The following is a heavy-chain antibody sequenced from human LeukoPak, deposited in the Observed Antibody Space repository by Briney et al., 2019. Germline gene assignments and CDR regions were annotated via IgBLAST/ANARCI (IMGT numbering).Heavy chain of an antibody. Sequence: HPGGSLRLSCVVSGFTFSSYDMSWVRQAPGKGLEWVSAIGGSGGSTYYADSVKGRFTISRDNSKNTLYLQMNSLRAEDTAVYYCAKDRPKLRTPDAFDIWGQGTMVTVSS. V-gene: IGHV3-23*01. CDR1: GFTFSSYD. D-gene: IGHD3-16*01. CDR3: AKDRPKLRTPDAFDI. CDR2: IGGSGGST. J-gene: IGHJ3*02.